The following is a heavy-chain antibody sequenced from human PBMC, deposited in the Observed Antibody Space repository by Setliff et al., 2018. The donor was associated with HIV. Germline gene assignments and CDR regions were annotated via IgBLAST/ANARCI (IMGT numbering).Heavy chain of an antibody. D-gene: IGHD4-17*01. CDR1: GGSISDHY. CDR2: IYSSGST. CDR3: ARDNLTATTVTTYHYYYMDI. V-gene: IGHV4-4*07. J-gene: IGHJ6*03. Sequence: SSETLSLTCTVSGGSISDHYWSWIRRPAGKGLEWIGRIYSSGSTDYSPSLKSRLTLSVDTSKNQFSLKLNSVTAADTAVYYCARDNLTATTVTTYHYYYMDIWGKGTTVTVSS.